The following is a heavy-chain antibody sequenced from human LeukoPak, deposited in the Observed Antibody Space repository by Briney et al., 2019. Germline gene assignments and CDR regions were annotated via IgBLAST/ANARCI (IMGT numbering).Heavy chain of an antibody. CDR2: IYYSGST. J-gene: IGHJ4*02. D-gene: IGHD6-6*01. Sequence: PSETLSLTCTVSGGSISSSSYYWGWIRQPPGKGLEWIGSIYYSGSTYYNPSLKSRVTISVDTPKNQFSLKLSSVTAADTAVYYCASIAARRFDYWGQGTLVTVSS. CDR1: GGSISSSSYY. CDR3: ASIAARRFDY. V-gene: IGHV4-39*07.